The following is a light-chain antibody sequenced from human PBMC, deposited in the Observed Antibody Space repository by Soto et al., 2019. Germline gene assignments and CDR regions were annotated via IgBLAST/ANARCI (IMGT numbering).Light chain of an antibody. CDR3: QSYGSSLSVV. CDR2: ANR. V-gene: IGLV1-40*01. J-gene: IGLJ2*01. CDR1: DSNIGAGYD. Sequence: QAVVTQPPSVSGAPGQRVTISCTGSDSNIGAGYDVHWYQQLPGTAPKLLIYANRNRPSGVPDRFSGSKSGSSASLAITGLQAEDEADYYCQSYGSSLSVVFGGGTKLTVL.